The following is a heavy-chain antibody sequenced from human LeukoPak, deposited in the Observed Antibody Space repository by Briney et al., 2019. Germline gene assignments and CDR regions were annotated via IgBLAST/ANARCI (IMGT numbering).Heavy chain of an antibody. CDR1: GGSFSGYY. D-gene: IGHD3-22*01. CDR3: ARDEYYYDSSGPSFDY. J-gene: IGHJ4*02. V-gene: IGHV4-34*01. CDR2: TNHSGNT. Sequence: SETLSLTCAVYGGSFSGYYWSWIRQPPGKGLDWIGETNHSGNTNSNPSLKSRVTMSVDTSKNQFSLKLSSVTAADTAVYYCARDEYYYDSSGPSFDYWGQGTLVTVSS.